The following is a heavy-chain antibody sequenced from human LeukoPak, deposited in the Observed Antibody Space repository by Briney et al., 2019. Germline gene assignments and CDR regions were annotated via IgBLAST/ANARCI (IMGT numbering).Heavy chain of an antibody. CDR1: GGSISSYY. CDR3: ARGDTCGGDCFKDEGDAFDI. CDR2: IYYSGST. Sequence: SETLSLTCTVSGGSISSYYWSWIRQLPGKGLEWIGYIYYSGSTNYNPSLKSRVTISVDTSKNQFSLKLSSVTAADTAVYYCARGDTCGGDCFKDEGDAFDIWGQGTMVTVSS. J-gene: IGHJ3*02. V-gene: IGHV4-59*12. D-gene: IGHD2-21*02.